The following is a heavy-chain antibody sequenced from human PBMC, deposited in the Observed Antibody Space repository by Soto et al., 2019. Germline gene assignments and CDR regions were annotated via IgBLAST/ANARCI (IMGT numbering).Heavy chain of an antibody. CDR1: GGSFSGYQ. Sequence: QVQLQQWGAGLLKPSETLSLTCAVYGGSFSGYQWTWIRQTPGKRLEWIVEINDSGNINYNPSLKSRVTILVDTPKKQISLKLSSVTAADTAVYYCARGLILWFGEFSRRGGYYYYMDVWGKGTTVTVSS. D-gene: IGHD3-10*01. CDR2: INDSGNI. J-gene: IGHJ6*03. CDR3: ARGLILWFGEFSRRGGYYYYMDV. V-gene: IGHV4-34*01.